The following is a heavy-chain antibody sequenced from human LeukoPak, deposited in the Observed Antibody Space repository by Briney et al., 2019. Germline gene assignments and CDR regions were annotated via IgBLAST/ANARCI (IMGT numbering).Heavy chain of an antibody. D-gene: IGHD2-2*01. Sequence: GGSLRLSCTASGFKFDDNDMSWVRQVPGKGLEWVSGITWNGDKTGYADSVRGRFAISRDNTKTSLYLQMSSLRAEDTALYYCARDPFCSSSTGCYFEDWFHPWGPGTLVTVSS. CDR1: GFKFDDND. CDR2: ITWNGDKT. J-gene: IGHJ5*02. V-gene: IGHV3-20*04. CDR3: ARDPFCSSSTGCYFEDWFHP.